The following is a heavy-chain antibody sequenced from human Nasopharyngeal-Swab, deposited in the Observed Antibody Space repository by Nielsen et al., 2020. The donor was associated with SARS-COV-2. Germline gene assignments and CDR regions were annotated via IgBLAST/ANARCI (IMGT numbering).Heavy chain of an antibody. CDR3: AELSSGWTFDY. Sequence: GESLKISCAASGFTFSSYWMSWVRQAPGKGLERVANIKQDGSEKYYVDSVKGRFTISRDNAKNSLYLQMNSLRAEDTAVYYCAELSSGWTFDYWGQGTLVTVSS. D-gene: IGHD6-19*01. CDR1: GFTFSSYW. CDR2: IKQDGSEK. J-gene: IGHJ4*02. V-gene: IGHV3-7*01.